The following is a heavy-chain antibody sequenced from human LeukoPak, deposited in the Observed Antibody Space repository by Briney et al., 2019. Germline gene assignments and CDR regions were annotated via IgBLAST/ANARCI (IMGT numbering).Heavy chain of an antibody. CDR1: GYTFATYW. V-gene: IGHV5-51*01. CDR2: IYLGDSDT. D-gene: IGHD6-19*01. J-gene: IGHJ4*02. CDR3: ARHVVPYSSGLTGFDY. Sequence: GESLKISCKGSGYTFATYWIGWVRQMPGKGLEWMGTIYLGDSDTRYSPSFQGQVTISADKSIATAYLQWSRLKPSDTAMYYCARHVVPYSSGLTGFDYWGQGTLVSVSS.